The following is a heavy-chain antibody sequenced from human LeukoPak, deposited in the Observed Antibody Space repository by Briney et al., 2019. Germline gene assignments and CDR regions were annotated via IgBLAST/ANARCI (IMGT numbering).Heavy chain of an antibody. D-gene: IGHD4-17*01. CDR1: GYTFTGYY. CDR2: INPNSGGT. V-gene: IGHV1-2*02. J-gene: IGHJ6*03. CDR3: ARVTTVIHGYYYYYYMDV. Sequence: GASVKVSCKASGYTFTGYYMHWVRQAPGQGLEWMGWINPNSGGTNYAQKFQGRVTMTRDTSISTAYMELSRLRSDDTAVYYCARVTTVIHGYYYYYYMDVWGKGTTVTVSS.